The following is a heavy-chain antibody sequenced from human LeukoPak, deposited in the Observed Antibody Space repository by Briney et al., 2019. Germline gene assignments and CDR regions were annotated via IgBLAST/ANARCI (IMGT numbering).Heavy chain of an antibody. Sequence: ASVKVSCKASGYTFTTYGISWVRQAPGQGLEWMGWISTYNGNTNYAQELQGRVTMTTDTSTSTAYMELRSLRSDDTAVYFCARVVRFGELSFSWQYYFDYWGQGTLVTVSS. CDR2: ISTYNGNT. CDR1: GYTFTTYG. V-gene: IGHV1-18*01. D-gene: IGHD3-10*01. CDR3: ARVVRFGELSFSWQYYFDY. J-gene: IGHJ4*02.